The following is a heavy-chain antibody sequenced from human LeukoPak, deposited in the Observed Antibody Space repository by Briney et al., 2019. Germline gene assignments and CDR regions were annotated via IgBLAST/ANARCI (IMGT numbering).Heavy chain of an antibody. J-gene: IGHJ4*02. CDR1: GGSFSGYY. CDR2: INHSGST. CDR3: ARARPWGPSDY. D-gene: IGHD7-27*01. Sequence: PSETLSLTCTVYGGSFSGYYWSWIRQPPGKGLEWIGEINHSGSTNYNPSLKSRVTISVDTSKNQFSLKLSSVTAADTAVYYCARARPWGPSDYWGQGTLVTVSS. V-gene: IGHV4-34*01.